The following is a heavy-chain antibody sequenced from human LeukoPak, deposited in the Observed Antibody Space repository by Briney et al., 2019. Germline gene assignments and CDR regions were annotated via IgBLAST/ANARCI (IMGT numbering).Heavy chain of an antibody. CDR1: GFIFSNYA. J-gene: IGHJ4*02. Sequence: GGSLRLSCAASGFIFSNYAMSWVRQAPGKGLEWVSAIDSTGAYTWYADSVKGRFTISRDNAKNSLYLQMNSLRAEDTAVYYCARDNLFHLDYWGQGTLVTVSS. CDR3: ARDNLFHLDY. V-gene: IGHV3-23*01. CDR2: IDSTGAYT.